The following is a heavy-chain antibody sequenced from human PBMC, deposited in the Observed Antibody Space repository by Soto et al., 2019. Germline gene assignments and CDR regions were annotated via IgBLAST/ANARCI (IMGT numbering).Heavy chain of an antibody. CDR2: IKQDGSEK. D-gene: IGHD3-22*01. V-gene: IGHV3-7*01. J-gene: IGHJ3*02. CDR1: GFTFSSYW. Sequence: GGSLRLSCAASGFTFSSYWMSWVRQAPGKGLEWVANIKQDGSEKYYVDSVKGRFTISRDNAKNSLYLQMNSLRAEDTAVYYCARELYYYDSSCYLYAFDIWGQGTMVTVSS. CDR3: ARELYYYDSSCYLYAFDI.